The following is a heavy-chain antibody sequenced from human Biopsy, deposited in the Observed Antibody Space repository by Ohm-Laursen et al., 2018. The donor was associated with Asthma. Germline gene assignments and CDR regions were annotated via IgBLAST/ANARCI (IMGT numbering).Heavy chain of an antibody. Sequence: SLRLSCTASGFMFRSFGMHWVRQAPGKGLEWVAVISYDGNHKFYEDSLKGRFTISRDKSENTLYLQMNSLRAEDTAVYYCAKDERAYYGSDSKYMQPVPLGDWGQGTLVIVS. J-gene: IGHJ4*02. V-gene: IGHV3-33*05. CDR3: AKDERAYYGSDSKYMQPVPLGD. D-gene: IGHD2-21*01. CDR2: ISYDGNHK. CDR1: GFMFRSFG.